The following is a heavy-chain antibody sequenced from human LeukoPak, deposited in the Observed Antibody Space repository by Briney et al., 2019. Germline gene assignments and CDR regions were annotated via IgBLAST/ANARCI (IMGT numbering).Heavy chain of an antibody. CDR1: GFTFSSYA. J-gene: IGHJ4*02. V-gene: IGHV3-30-3*01. D-gene: IGHD5-18*01. CDR2: ISYDGSNK. CDR3: AKDGYTYPYYFDY. Sequence: GGSLRLSCAASGFTFSSYAMHWVRQAPGKGLEWVAVISYDGSNKYYADSVKGRFTISRDNSKNTLYLQMSSLRAEDTAVYYCAKDGYTYPYYFDYWGQGTLVTVSS.